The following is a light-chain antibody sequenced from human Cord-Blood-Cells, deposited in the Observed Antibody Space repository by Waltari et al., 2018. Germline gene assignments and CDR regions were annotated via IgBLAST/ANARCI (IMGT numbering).Light chain of an antibody. CDR1: KLGDKY. CDR2: QDS. Sequence: SYELTQQPSVSVSPGQTASIPCSGDKLGDKYACWYQQKPGQSPVLVIYQDSKRPSGIPERFSGSNSWNTATLTISGTQAMDEADYYCPAWDSSTVVFGGGTKLTVI. V-gene: IGLV3-1*01. CDR3: PAWDSSTVV. J-gene: IGLJ2*01.